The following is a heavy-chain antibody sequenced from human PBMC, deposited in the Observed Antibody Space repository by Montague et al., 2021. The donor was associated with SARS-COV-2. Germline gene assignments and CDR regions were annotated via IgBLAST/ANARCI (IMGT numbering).Heavy chain of an antibody. CDR2: TYYRSKWYN. CDR3: ARIPVGSKYYFDF. CDR1: GDSVSSNVAT. V-gene: IGHV6-1*01. Sequence: CAISGDSVSSNVATWNWDRQSPSRGLEWVGGTYYRSKWYNDYAESVKSRITIDPDTSKHQFSLHLNSVTPEDTAVYYCARIPVGSKYYFDFWGQGTLVTVSS. J-gene: IGHJ4*02. D-gene: IGHD2-2*01.